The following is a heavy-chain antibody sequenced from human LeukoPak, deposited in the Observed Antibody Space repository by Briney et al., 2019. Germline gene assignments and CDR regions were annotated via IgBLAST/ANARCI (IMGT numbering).Heavy chain of an antibody. J-gene: IGHJ5*01. Sequence: SGTLSLTCSLSVGSISINNWWSWVRPPPGNGLEWIGNIYHSGTTHYNPSLKSRVTISVDKSKNQFSLNLNSVTAADTAMYYCAIKPPSGWFGTGWLDPWGQGTLVAASS. CDR3: AIKPPSGWFGTGWLDP. V-gene: IGHV4-4*02. CDR1: VGSISINNW. CDR2: IYHSGTT. D-gene: IGHD3-10*01.